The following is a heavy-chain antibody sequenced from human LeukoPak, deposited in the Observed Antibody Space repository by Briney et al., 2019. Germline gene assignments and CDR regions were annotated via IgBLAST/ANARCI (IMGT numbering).Heavy chain of an antibody. V-gene: IGHV3-74*01. CDR1: GFTFSSYW. CDR3: ARGVAALGWFDP. D-gene: IGHD2-15*01. J-gene: IGHJ5*02. Sequence: GGSLRLSCVASGFTFSSYWMHWVSQVPGKGLVWVSRINSEGSSTSYADSVKGRFTISRGNAKNTLYLQMNSLRVEDMAVYYCARGVAALGWFDPWGQGTLVTVSS. CDR2: INSEGSST.